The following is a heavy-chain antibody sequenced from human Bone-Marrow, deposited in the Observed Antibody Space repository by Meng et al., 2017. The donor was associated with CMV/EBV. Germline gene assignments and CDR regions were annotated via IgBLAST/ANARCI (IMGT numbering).Heavy chain of an antibody. CDR2: IKQDGSEK. V-gene: IGHV3-7*01. Sequence: GESLKISCAASGFTFSSYWMSWVRQAPGKGLEWVANIKQDGSEKYYVDSVKGRFTISRDNAKNSLYLQMNSLRVEDTAVYYCARVRTMVRGVIPSYYGMDVWGQGTTVTVSS. CDR1: GFTFSSYW. D-gene: IGHD3-10*01. J-gene: IGHJ6*02. CDR3: ARVRTMVRGVIPSYYGMDV.